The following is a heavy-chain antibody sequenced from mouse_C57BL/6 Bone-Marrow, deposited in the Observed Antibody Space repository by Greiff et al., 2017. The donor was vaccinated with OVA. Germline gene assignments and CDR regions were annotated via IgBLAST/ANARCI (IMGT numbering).Heavy chain of an antibody. CDR3: ARLYDGYPYWYFDV. CDR1: GFTFTDYY. Sequence: DVQLQESGPVLVKPGPSVKISCKASGFTFTDYYMHWVKQSHGKSLEWIGLVYPYNGGTSYNQKFKGKATLTVDTSPSTAYMELNSLTSEDSAVYYCARLYDGYPYWYFDVWGTGTTVTVSS. J-gene: IGHJ1*03. D-gene: IGHD2-3*01. CDR2: VYPYNGGT. V-gene: IGHV1-36*01.